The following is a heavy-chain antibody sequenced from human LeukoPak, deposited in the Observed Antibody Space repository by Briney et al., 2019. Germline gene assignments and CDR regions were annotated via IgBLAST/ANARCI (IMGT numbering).Heavy chain of an antibody. Sequence: ASVKVSCKASGYTFTGCYIYWVRQAPGQGLEWMGWINPNSGGTNYAQKFQGRVTMTRDTSISTAYMELSRLRSDDTAVYYCARAGWSAYFDYWGQGTLVTVSS. V-gene: IGHV1-2*02. CDR2: INPNSGGT. CDR1: GYTFTGCY. CDR3: ARAGWSAYFDY. D-gene: IGHD6-19*01. J-gene: IGHJ4*02.